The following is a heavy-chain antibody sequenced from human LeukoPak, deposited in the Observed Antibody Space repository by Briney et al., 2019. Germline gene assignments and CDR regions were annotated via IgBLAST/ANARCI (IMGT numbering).Heavy chain of an antibody. Sequence: SETLSLTCTVSGGSISSYYWSWIRQPPGKGLEWIGYIYYSGSTNYNPSLKSRVTISVDTSKNQFSLKLSSVTAADTAVYYCARVGDAILTYYFDYWGQGTLVTVSS. V-gene: IGHV4-59*01. D-gene: IGHD2-2*02. CDR3: ARVGDAILTYYFDY. CDR2: IYYSGST. J-gene: IGHJ4*02. CDR1: GGSISSYY.